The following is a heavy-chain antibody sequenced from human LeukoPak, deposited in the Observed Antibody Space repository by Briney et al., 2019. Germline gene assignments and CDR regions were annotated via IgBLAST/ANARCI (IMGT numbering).Heavy chain of an antibody. Sequence: PGGSLRLSCAASGFTFDDYAMHWVRQAPGKGLEWVSLISWDGGSTYYADSVKGRFTISRDNSKNSLYLQMNSLRAEDTALYYCAKGGYEDSSGYYWASVPYYMDVWGKGTTVTVSS. D-gene: IGHD3-22*01. CDR1: GFTFDDYA. CDR2: ISWDGGST. J-gene: IGHJ6*03. V-gene: IGHV3-43D*03. CDR3: AKGGYEDSSGYYWASVPYYMDV.